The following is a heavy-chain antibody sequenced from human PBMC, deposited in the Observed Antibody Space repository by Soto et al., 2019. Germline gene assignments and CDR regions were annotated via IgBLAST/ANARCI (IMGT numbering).Heavy chain of an antibody. CDR2: INTYKGKT. CDR1: GYNFTTPN. J-gene: IGHJ6*02. CDR3: ARDGDSSSGYGGDDYGMDV. D-gene: IGHD6-6*01. V-gene: IGHV1-18*04. Sequence: SVRVYWPAYGYNFTTPNIRWLRQATGHGLEWMGWINTYKGKTNYSQRLQGRVTMTTDTSTSTAYLALRSLISDDTAGYYCARDGDSSSGYGGDDYGMDVWGQGTTVTVSS.